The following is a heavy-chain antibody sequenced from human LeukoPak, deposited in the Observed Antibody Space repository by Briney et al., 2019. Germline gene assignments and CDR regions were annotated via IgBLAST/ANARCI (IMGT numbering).Heavy chain of an antibody. CDR3: ARRVYSSSYYFDY. Sequence: GESLKISCKGSGYGFTSYWIGWVRQMPGKGLEWMGIICPGDSETRYSPSFQGQVTISADKSISTAYLQWSSLKASDTAMYYCARRVYSSSYYFDYWGQGTLVTVSS. CDR2: ICPGDSET. V-gene: IGHV5-51*01. CDR1: GYGFTSYW. D-gene: IGHD6-13*01. J-gene: IGHJ4*02.